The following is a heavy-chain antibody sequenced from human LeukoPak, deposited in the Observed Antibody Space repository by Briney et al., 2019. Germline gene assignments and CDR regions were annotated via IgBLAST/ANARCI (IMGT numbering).Heavy chain of an antibody. Sequence: SGGSLRLSCAASGFTFSSYSMNWVRQAPGKGLEWVSSISSSSSSIYYADSVKGRFTISRDNAKNSLYLQMNSLRAEDTAVYYCARVGYSGYGASYYYYMDVWGKGTTVTISS. CDR2: ISSSSSSI. CDR3: ARVGYSGYGASYYYYMDV. D-gene: IGHD5-12*01. CDR1: GFTFSSYS. J-gene: IGHJ6*03. V-gene: IGHV3-21*01.